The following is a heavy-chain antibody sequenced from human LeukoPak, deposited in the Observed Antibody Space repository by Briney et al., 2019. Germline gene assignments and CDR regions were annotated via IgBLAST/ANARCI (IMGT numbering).Heavy chain of an antibody. CDR1: GYIFTSYN. D-gene: IGHD6-19*01. V-gene: IGHV1-46*01. J-gene: IGHJ4*02. CDR3: ARGGSGWSVDY. CDR2: INPSGGST. Sequence: ASVKVSCKASGYIFTSYNIYWVRQAPGQGLEWMGIINPSGGSTNYAQKFQGRVTMTRDTSISTAYMELSRLRSDDTAVYYCARGGSGWSVDYWGQGTLVTVSS.